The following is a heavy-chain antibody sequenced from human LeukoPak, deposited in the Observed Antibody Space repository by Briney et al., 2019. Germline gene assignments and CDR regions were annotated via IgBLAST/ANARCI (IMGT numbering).Heavy chain of an antibody. CDR3: ARGHGSGSSNWFDP. CDR2: IYYSGST. D-gene: IGHD3-10*01. V-gene: IGHV4-39*07. Sequence: PSETLSLTCTVSGGSISSGDYYWSWIRQPPGKGLEWIGSIYYSGSTYYNPSLKSRVTISVDTSKNQFSLKLSSVTAADTAVYYCARGHGSGSSNWFDPWGQGTLVTVSS. CDR1: GGSISSGDYY. J-gene: IGHJ5*02.